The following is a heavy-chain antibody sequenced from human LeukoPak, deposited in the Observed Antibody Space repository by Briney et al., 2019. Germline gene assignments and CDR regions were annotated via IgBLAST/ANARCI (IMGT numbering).Heavy chain of an antibody. D-gene: IGHD2-15*01. Sequence: ASVKVSCKASGYTFTSYGISGVRQAPGHGLEWMGWISAYNGNTNNAQKLQGRVTMTTDTSTSTAYMELRSLRSDDTAVYYCARVGAYCSGGSCYLDYWGQGTLVTVSS. CDR3: ARVGAYCSGGSCYLDY. V-gene: IGHV1-18*01. J-gene: IGHJ4*02. CDR1: GYTFTSYG. CDR2: ISAYNGNT.